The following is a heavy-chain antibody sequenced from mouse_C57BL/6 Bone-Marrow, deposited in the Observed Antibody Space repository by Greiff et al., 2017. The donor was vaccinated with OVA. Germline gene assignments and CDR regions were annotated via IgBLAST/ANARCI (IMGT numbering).Heavy chain of an antibody. D-gene: IGHD3-1*01. V-gene: IGHV8-12*01. Sequence: QVTLKVSGPGILQSSQTLSLSCSFSGFSLSTSGMGVSWIRQPSGKGLEWLAHIYWDDDKRYNPFLKSRPTISKDTSRNQVFLKITRVDTANTATDCCARGLRLFAYWGQGTLVTVSA. CDR1: GFSLSTSGMG. J-gene: IGHJ3*01. CDR2: IYWDDDK. CDR3: ARGLRLFAY.